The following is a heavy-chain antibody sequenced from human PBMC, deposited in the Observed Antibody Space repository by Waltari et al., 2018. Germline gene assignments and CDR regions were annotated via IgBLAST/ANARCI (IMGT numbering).Heavy chain of an antibody. D-gene: IGHD2-15*01. CDR3: ARHGGDVVVVAATRFDY. Sequence: QVQLQESGPGLVKPSETLSLTCAVSGYSISSGYYWGWIRQPPGKGLEWIGSIYHSGSTYSNPSLRSRVTISVDTSKNQFSLKLSSVTAADTAVYYCARHGGDVVVVAATRFDYWGQGTLVTVSS. J-gene: IGHJ4*02. CDR2: IYHSGST. V-gene: IGHV4-38-2*01. CDR1: GYSISSGYY.